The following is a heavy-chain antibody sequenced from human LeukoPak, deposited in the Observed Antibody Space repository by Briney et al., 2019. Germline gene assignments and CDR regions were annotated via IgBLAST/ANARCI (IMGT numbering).Heavy chain of an antibody. CDR3: ARQGYYGSGSYYSDY. V-gene: IGHV4-39*01. D-gene: IGHD3-10*01. CDR2: IYYSGST. Sequence: SETLSLTCTVSGGSVSSGSYYWSWIRQPPGKGLEWIGSIYYSGSTYYNPSLKSRVTISVDTSKNQFSLKPSSVTAADTAVYYCARQGYYGSGSYYSDYWGQGTLVTVSS. CDR1: GGSVSSGSYY. J-gene: IGHJ4*02.